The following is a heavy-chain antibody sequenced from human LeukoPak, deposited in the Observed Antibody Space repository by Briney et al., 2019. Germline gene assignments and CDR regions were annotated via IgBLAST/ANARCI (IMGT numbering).Heavy chain of an antibody. CDR2: IYTTGIT. Sequence: PSETLSLTCTVSGGSISNYFWSWIRQPAGKGLEWIGRIYTTGITNCNPSLESRVTMSVDTSKNQFSLRLSSVTAADTAVYFCARNALRGYIYGFDYWGQGTLVTVSS. CDR1: GGSISNYF. CDR3: ARNALRGYIYGFDY. V-gene: IGHV4-4*07. J-gene: IGHJ4*02. D-gene: IGHD5-18*01.